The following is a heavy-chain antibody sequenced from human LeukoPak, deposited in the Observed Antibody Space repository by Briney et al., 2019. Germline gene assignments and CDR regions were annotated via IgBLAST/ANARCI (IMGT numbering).Heavy chain of an antibody. CDR3: ASDCSSTRCQCPVFVN. D-gene: IGHD2-2*01. CDR2: IHPSGGNT. Sequence: RASVKLSFKASGYTFTSNYMHWVRQAPGQGLEWMGIIHPSGGNTNYAQKFQGRVAMSRDTSTSTVYMELSSLRSEDTAIYYCASDCSSTRCQCPVFVNCSEGTLVTVSS. J-gene: IGHJ4*02. CDR1: GYTFTSNY. V-gene: IGHV1-46*01.